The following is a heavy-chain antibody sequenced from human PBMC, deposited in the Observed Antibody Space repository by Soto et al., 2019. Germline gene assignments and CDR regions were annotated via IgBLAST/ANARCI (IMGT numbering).Heavy chain of an antibody. CDR3: AKWKLWLRRGMDV. CDR1: GFTFSSYA. Sequence: GGSLRLCCAASGFTFSSYATSWVRQAPGKGLEWVSAISGSGGSTYYADSVKGRFTISRDNSKNTLYLQMNSLRAEDTAVYYCAKWKLWLRRGMDVWGQGTTVTVS. D-gene: IGHD5-18*01. J-gene: IGHJ6*02. CDR2: ISGSGGST. V-gene: IGHV3-23*01.